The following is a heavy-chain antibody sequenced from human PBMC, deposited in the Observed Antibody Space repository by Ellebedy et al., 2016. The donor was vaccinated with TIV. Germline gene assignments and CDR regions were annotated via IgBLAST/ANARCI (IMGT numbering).Heavy chain of an antibody. CDR3: ARETEYYDSSGYQRDNWFDP. V-gene: IGHV3-48*04. CDR1: GFTFSTYS. Sequence: GGSLRLXCAASGFTFSTYSMNWVRQAPGKGLEWVSYISSSSSTIYYADSVKGRFTISRDNAENSLYLQMNSLRAEDTAVYYCARETEYYDSSGYQRDNWFDPWGQGTLVTVSS. D-gene: IGHD3-22*01. J-gene: IGHJ5*02. CDR2: ISSSSSTI.